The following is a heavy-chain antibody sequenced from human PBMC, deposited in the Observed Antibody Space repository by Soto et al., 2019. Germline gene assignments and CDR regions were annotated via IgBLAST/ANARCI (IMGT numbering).Heavy chain of an antibody. Sequence: GGSRRLSCAASGFTFSTYAMSWVRQAPGKGLEWVSAISGSGTSTNYADSVKGRFTISRDNSKNTLYLQMNSLRAEDTAVYYCAKSDVAAGTSSWFDPWGQGTLVTVSS. D-gene: IGHD6-13*01. CDR2: ISGSGTST. J-gene: IGHJ5*02. V-gene: IGHV3-23*01. CDR3: AKSDVAAGTSSWFDP. CDR1: GFTFSTYA.